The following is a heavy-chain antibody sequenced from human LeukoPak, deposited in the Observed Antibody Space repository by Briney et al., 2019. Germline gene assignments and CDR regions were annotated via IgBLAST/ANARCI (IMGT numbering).Heavy chain of an antibody. CDR3: AKDWAGRGYSYGYGYYYGMDV. D-gene: IGHD5-18*01. Sequence: GGSLRLSCAASGFTFSSYGMHWVRQAPGKGLEWVAVISYDGSNKYYADSVKGRFTISRDNSKNTLYLQMNSLRAEDTAVYYCAKDWAGRGYSYGYGYYYGMDVWGQGTTVTVSS. CDR2: ISYDGSNK. CDR1: GFTFSSYG. J-gene: IGHJ6*02. V-gene: IGHV3-30*18.